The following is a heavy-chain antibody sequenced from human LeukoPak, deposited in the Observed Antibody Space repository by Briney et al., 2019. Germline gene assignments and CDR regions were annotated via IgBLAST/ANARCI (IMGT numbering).Heavy chain of an antibody. V-gene: IGHV4-34*01. D-gene: IGHD2-21*01. CDR2: INHSGSN. CDR3: ARGHIPSRY. Sequence: PSETLSLTCAVYGGSFSGYYWSWIRQPPGKGLEWIGEINHSGSNNYNPSLKSRVTISVDTSKNQFSLKLSSVTAADTAVYYCARGHIPSRYWGQGTLVTVSS. J-gene: IGHJ4*02. CDR1: GGSFSGYY.